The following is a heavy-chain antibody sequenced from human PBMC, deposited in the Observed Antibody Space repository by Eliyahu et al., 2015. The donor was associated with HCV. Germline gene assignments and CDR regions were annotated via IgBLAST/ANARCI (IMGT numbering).Heavy chain of an antibody. CDR1: GASIDTYY. J-gene: IGHJ4*02. CDR2: VDYSGST. V-gene: IGHV4-59*08. CDR3: ARGLLPIGEIDF. Sequence: QVQLQESGPGLVKPSGTLSLTCSVSGASIDTYYWNWIRQPPGKGPEWIGYVDYSGSTTYSPPLKSRVTILEDTSKNQFSLKLTSVTAADTAIYYCARGLLPIGEIDFWGQGTLVTVSS. D-gene: IGHD2-21*01.